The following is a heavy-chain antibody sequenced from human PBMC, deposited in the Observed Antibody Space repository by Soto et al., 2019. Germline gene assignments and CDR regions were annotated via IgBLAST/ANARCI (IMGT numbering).Heavy chain of an antibody. CDR3: ARPSYSSSRYYGMDV. Sequence: WGGWVLQMPGKGLEWMGIIYPGDSDTRYSPSFQGQVTISADKSISTAYLQWSSLKASDTAMYYYARPSYSSSRYYGMDVWGQGTTVTVSS. V-gene: IGHV5-51*01. CDR2: IYPGDSDT. D-gene: IGHD6-6*01. CDR1: W. J-gene: IGHJ6*02.